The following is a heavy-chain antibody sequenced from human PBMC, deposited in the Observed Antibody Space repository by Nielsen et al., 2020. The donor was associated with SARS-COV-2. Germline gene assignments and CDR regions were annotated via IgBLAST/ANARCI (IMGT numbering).Heavy chain of an antibody. CDR1: GFTFSDYY. J-gene: IGHJ5*02. Sequence: GGSLRLSCAASGFTFSDYYMSWIRQAPGKGLEWVSYISSSGSTIYYADSVKGRFTISRDNAKNSLYLQMNSLRAEDTAVYYCARERQAAKRYFSGVDFDPWGQGTLVTVSS. CDR3: ARERQAAKRYFSGVDFDP. CDR2: ISSSGSTI. D-gene: IGHD3-9*01. V-gene: IGHV3-11*01.